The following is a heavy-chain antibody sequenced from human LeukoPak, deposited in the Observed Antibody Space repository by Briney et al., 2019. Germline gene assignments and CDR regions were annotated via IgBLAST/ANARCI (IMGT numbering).Heavy chain of an antibody. Sequence: SETLSLTCTVSGGSISSSYYYWGWIRQPPGKGLEWIGSIYSSGSTYYNPSLKSRVTISVDRSKNQFSLKLSSVTAADTAVYYCARGLRDQLLYDNWFDPWGQGTLVTVSS. CDR3: ARGLRDQLLYDNWFDP. V-gene: IGHV4-39*07. D-gene: IGHD2-2*02. J-gene: IGHJ5*02. CDR2: IYSSGST. CDR1: GGSISSSYYY.